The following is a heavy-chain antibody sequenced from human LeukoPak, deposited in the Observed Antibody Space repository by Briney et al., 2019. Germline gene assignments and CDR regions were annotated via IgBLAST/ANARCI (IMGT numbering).Heavy chain of an antibody. Sequence: SETLSLTCTVSGGSISSSSYYWGWIRQPPGKGLEWIGNIYYSGSTYYNPSLKSRVTMSLDTSKNQFSLKLSSVTAADTAVYYCARAYDYSHHFDYWGQGTLVTVSS. V-gene: IGHV4-39*07. D-gene: IGHD4-11*01. CDR3: ARAYDYSHHFDY. CDR1: GGSISSSSYY. CDR2: IYYSGST. J-gene: IGHJ4*02.